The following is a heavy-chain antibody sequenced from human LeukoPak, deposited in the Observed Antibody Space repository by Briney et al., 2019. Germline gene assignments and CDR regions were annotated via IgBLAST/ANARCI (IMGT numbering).Heavy chain of an antibody. CDR2: ISGSGGSA. CDR3: AKGIAVAGTGDY. V-gene: IGHV3-23*01. Sequence: PGGSLRLSCATSGFTFSSYSMNWVRQAPGKGLEWVSAISGSGGSAYYADSVKGRFTISRDNSKNTLYLQMNSLRAEDTAVYYCAKGIAVAGTGDYWGQGTLVTVSS. CDR1: GFTFSSYS. J-gene: IGHJ4*02. D-gene: IGHD6-19*01.